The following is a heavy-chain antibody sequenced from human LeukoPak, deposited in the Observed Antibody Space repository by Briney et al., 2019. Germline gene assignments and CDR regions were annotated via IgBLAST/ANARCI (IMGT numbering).Heavy chain of an antibody. V-gene: IGHV3-23*01. CDR3: ARDGTLVPAATNGYYYMDV. J-gene: IGHJ6*03. CDR2: ISGSGGST. Sequence: GGSLRLSCAASGFTFSSYAMSWVRQAPGKGLEWVSAISGSGGSTSYAQKFQGRVTMTRDTSTSTVYMELSSLRSEDTAVYYCARDGTLVPAATNGYYYMDVWGKGTTVTVSS. D-gene: IGHD2-2*01. CDR1: GFTFSSYA.